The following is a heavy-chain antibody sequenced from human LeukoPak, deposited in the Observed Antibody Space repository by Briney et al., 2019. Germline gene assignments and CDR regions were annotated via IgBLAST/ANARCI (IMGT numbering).Heavy chain of an antibody. CDR3: ARGPYGSGSYSY. D-gene: IGHD3-10*01. J-gene: IGHJ4*02. CDR1: GYTFTSYA. Sequence: GASVKVSCKASGYTFTSYAMNWVRQAPGQGLEWMGWINPNSGGTNYAQKFQGRVTMTRDTSISTAYMELSRLRSDDTAVYYCARGPYGSGSYSYWGQGTLVTVSS. CDR2: INPNSGGT. V-gene: IGHV1-2*02.